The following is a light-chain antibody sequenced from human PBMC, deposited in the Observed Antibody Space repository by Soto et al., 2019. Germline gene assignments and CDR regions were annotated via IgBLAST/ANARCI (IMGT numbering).Light chain of an antibody. J-gene: IGKJ5*01. Sequence: EIVMAQSPGTLSVSPGERASLSCRASQTVLTNLAWYQQKPGQAPRLLFYGASTRATGVPARFSGSGSGTEFTLTISRLQSEDFAIYYCQQYNDWPITCGQGTRLDIK. CDR1: QTVLTN. CDR2: GAS. CDR3: QQYNDWPIT. V-gene: IGKV3-15*01.